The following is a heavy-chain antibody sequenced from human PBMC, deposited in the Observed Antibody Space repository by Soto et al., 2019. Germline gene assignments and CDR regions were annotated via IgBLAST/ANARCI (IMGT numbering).Heavy chain of an antibody. CDR3: AKWPSPRAYCCGDCFFHY. CDR2: ISASGGST. V-gene: IGHV3-23*01. Sequence: EVQLLDSGGGLVQPGGSLKLSCTASGFTFNTYAMSWVRQAPGKGLEWVSAISASGGSTYYADSVKGRFTISRDNFKNTLYLQMKSLRAEDTAVYYCAKWPSPRAYCCGDCFFHYWGQGTLVTVSS. D-gene: IGHD2-21*02. CDR1: GFTFNTYA. J-gene: IGHJ4*02.